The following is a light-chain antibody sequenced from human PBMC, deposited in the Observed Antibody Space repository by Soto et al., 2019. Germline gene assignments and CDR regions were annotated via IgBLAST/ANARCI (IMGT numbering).Light chain of an antibody. CDR1: QSVSSY. J-gene: IGKJ5*01. Sequence: EIVLTQSPATLSLSPGERATLSCRASQSVSSYLTCYQQQPGQAPRLLIYDASNRATGIPARCIGSGSGTDITLNNSSREPEDVGVYYSRQGYNWPPITFGQGTRL. CDR2: DAS. V-gene: IGKV3-11*01. CDR3: RQGYNWPPIT.